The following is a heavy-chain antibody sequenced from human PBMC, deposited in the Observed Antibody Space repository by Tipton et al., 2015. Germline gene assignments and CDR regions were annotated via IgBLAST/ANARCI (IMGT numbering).Heavy chain of an antibody. CDR2: IRSSGDRT. Sequence: SLRLSCAASGFTFSSCAMSWVRQAPGMGLEWVSGIRSSGDRTYYADSVKGRFTISRDNSKNTLSLQMNSLRAEDTAVYYCAKVVRSGIGSPLAFEVWGQGTMVTVSS. CDR1: GFTFSSCA. J-gene: IGHJ3*01. D-gene: IGHD1-26*01. V-gene: IGHV3-23*01. CDR3: AKVVRSGIGSPLAFEV.